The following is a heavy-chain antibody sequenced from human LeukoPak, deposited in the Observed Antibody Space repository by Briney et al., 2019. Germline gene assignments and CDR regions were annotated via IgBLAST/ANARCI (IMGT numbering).Heavy chain of an antibody. V-gene: IGHV4-34*01. J-gene: IGHJ6*02. CDR2: INHSGST. D-gene: IGHD3-10*01. Sequence: SETLSLTCAVYGGSFSGYYWSWIRQPPGKGLEWIGEINHSGSTNYNPSLKSRDTISVDTSKNQFSLKLSSVTAADTAVYYCARDGQYYYGSGSYGRYYYYGMDVWGQGTTVTVSS. CDR1: GGSFSGYY. CDR3: ARDGQYYYGSGSYGRYYYYGMDV.